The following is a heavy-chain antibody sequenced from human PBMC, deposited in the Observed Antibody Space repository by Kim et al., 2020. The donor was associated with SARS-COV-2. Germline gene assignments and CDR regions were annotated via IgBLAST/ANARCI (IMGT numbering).Heavy chain of an antibody. Sequence: SETLSLTCAVSGGSISAAGNSWSWVRQPPGKGLQWIGYVFNSGRTTYNPSLKSRDTISVDRSKNHFSLKLTSVTAADTAVYFCARAIPSYYYYYYMDVWG. CDR2: VFNSGRT. CDR3: ARAIPSYYYYYYMDV. V-gene: IGHV4-30-2*01. CDR1: GGSISAAGNS. J-gene: IGHJ6*03.